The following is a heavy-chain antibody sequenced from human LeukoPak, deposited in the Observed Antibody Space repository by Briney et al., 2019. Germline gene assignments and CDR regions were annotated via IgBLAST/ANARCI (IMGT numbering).Heavy chain of an antibody. Sequence: GGSLRLSCAASGFTFSSYWMSWVRQAPGKGLEWVANINQDGSQKFSVDSVKGRFTISRDNAKNSLSLQMNSLRVEDTAVYYCARDWFDGDYDRFDYWGQGTLVTVSS. V-gene: IGHV3-7*03. CDR2: INQDGSQK. J-gene: IGHJ4*02. CDR1: GFTFSSYW. CDR3: ARDWFDGDYDRFDY. D-gene: IGHD4-17*01.